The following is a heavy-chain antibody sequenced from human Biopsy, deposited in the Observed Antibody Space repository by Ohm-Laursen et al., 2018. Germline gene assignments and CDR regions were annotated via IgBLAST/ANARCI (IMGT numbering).Heavy chain of an antibody. CDR3: ARGHCSSTSCRPYYFDY. D-gene: IGHD2-2*01. CDR2: ISWNSGYI. J-gene: IGHJ4*02. CDR1: GFTFDDSA. Sequence: SLRLSCAASGFTFDDSAMHWVRQAPGKGLEWVSGISWNSGYIGYADSVKGRFTISRDNAKNSLYLQVNSLRAEDTAVYYCARGHCSSTSCRPYYFDYWGQGTLVTVSS. V-gene: IGHV3-9*01.